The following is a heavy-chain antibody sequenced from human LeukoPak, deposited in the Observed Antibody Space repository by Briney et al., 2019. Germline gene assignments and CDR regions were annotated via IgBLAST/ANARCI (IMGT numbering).Heavy chain of an antibody. CDR2: ISAYNGNT. D-gene: IGHD2-15*01. CDR1: GYTFTSYG. CDR3: ARDGVVVVAAAYYYGMDV. J-gene: IGHJ6*02. Sequence: GASVKVSCKASGYTFTSYGISWVRQAPGQGLEWMGWISAYNGNTNYAQKLQGRVTMTTDTSTSTAYMELRSLRSDDTAVYCCARDGVVVVAAAYYYGMDVWGQGTTVTVSS. V-gene: IGHV1-18*01.